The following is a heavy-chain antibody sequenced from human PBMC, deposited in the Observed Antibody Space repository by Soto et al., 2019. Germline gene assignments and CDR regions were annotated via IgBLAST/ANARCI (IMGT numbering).Heavy chain of an antibody. Sequence: SVHVSCKASGFTFTSSAVQLVRQARGQXREXXGXXXXXSXXTNYAQKLQERVTITRDMSTSTAYMELRSLRSEDTAVYYCAANGTAPWGQGSLVTVSS. CDR2: XXXXSXXT. CDR3: AANGTAP. J-gene: IGHJ5*02. V-gene: IGHV1-58*01. CDR1: GFTFTSSA. D-gene: IGHD1-26*01.